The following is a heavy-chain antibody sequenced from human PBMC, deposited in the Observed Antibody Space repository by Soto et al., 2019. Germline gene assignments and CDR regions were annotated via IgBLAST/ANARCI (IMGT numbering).Heavy chain of an antibody. CDR2: IKSKNDGGTT. V-gene: IGHV3-15*01. D-gene: IGHD1-26*01. J-gene: IGHJ4*02. Sequence: EVQLVESGGDLVKPGGSLRLSCAASGFTVSSAWMGWVRQAPGKGLEWVGRIKSKNDGGTTDYAAPVKGRFTISRDGSKNTLYVQMNSLKTEDTAVYYCTTDRGVGPRSVFDSWGQGTLVTVSS. CDR1: GFTVSSAW. CDR3: TTDRGVGPRSVFDS.